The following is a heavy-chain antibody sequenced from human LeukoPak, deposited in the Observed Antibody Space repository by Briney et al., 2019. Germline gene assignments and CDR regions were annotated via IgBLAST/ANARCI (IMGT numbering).Heavy chain of an antibody. CDR3: ARDQYDTWSRRGNFDS. CDR2: IKLDGSEK. CDR1: GFTFSNAW. J-gene: IGHJ4*02. V-gene: IGHV3-7*03. D-gene: IGHD3-3*01. Sequence: GGSLRLSCAASGFTFSNAWMSWVRQAPGKGLEWVANIKLDGSEKNYVDSVKGRFTISRDNTKNSLYLQMNSLRVEDTAVFYCARDQYDTWSRRGNFDSWGQGTLVIVSS.